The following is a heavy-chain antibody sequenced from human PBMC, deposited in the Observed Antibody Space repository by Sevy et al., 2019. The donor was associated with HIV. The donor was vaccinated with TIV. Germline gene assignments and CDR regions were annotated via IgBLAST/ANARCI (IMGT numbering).Heavy chain of an antibody. Sequence: GGSLRLSCAASGFTFGSYWMTWVRQAPGKGLEWVAKIKEDGSGRFYADSVRGRFTVSRDNAKMTLYLQMNNVRGEDTALYYCARLYSSSSGRGLDNWGQGALVTVSS. CDR2: IKEDGSGR. J-gene: IGHJ4*02. CDR3: ARLYSSSSGRGLDN. CDR1: GFTFGSYW. V-gene: IGHV3-7*01. D-gene: IGHD6-6*01.